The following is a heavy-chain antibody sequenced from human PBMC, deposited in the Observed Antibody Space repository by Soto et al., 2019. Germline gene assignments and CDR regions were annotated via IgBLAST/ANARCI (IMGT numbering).Heavy chain of an antibody. J-gene: IGHJ4*02. V-gene: IGHV3-9*01. CDR3: AKGGGGVVIAAPGGYFDY. CDR1: GFTFDDYA. CDR2: ISWNSGSI. D-gene: IGHD6-6*01. Sequence: EVQLVESGGGLVQPGRSLRLSCAASGFTFDDYAMHWVRQAPGKGLEWVSGISWNSGSIGYADSVKGRFTISRDNAKNSLYLQMYSLRAEDTALYYGAKGGGGVVIAAPGGYFDYWGQGTLVTVSS.